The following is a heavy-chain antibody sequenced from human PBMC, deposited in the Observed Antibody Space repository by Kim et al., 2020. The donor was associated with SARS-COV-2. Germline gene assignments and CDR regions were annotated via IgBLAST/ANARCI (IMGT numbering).Heavy chain of an antibody. CDR3: ARGIVATLTGGWFDP. V-gene: IGHV4-31*02. D-gene: IGHD5-12*01. J-gene: IGHJ5*02. Sequence: PSIKRRVTISVDPSKNQFSLKLSSVTAADTAVYYCARGIVATLTGGWFDPWGQGTLVTVSS.